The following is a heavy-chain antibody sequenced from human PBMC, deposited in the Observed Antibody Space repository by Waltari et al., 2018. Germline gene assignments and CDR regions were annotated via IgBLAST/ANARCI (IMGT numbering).Heavy chain of an antibody. J-gene: IGHJ5*02. Sequence: QVQLQQWGAGLLKPSETLSLTCAVYGGSFRGYYWSWIRQPPGKGLGWIGEINHSGSTNYNPSLKSRVTISVDTSKNQFSLKLSSVTAADTAVYYCARHTPATMIVVVEAPDNWFDPWGQGTLVTVSS. CDR2: INHSGST. V-gene: IGHV4-34*01. CDR3: ARHTPATMIVVVEAPDNWFDP. D-gene: IGHD3-22*01. CDR1: GGSFRGYY.